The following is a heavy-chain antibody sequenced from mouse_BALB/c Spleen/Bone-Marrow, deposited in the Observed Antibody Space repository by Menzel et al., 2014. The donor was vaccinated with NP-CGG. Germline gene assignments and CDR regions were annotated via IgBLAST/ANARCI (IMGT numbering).Heavy chain of an antibody. V-gene: IGHV5-17*02. CDR1: GFTFRSFG. CDR3: TRGGNWDDFDY. CDR2: ISSDSSAV. J-gene: IGHJ2*01. D-gene: IGHD4-1*01. Sequence: EVKLMESGGGLVQPGGSRKLSCAASGFTFRSFGMHWVRQAPEKGLEWVAYISSDSSAVYYADTVKGRFTISRDNPKNTLFLQMTSLRSEDTAMYYCTRGGNWDDFDYWCQGTTLTVSS.